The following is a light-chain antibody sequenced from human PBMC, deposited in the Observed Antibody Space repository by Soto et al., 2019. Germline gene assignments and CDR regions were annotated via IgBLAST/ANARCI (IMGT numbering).Light chain of an antibody. Sequence: VLTQSPGTLSLSPGERATLSCRASQSVSSNYVAWYHQKPGQAPRLLIYDASYRATGIPARFSGSGSGTDFTLTISSLEPEDFAVYYCQQRSDWPSFGQGTRLEIK. CDR2: DAS. CDR1: QSVSSN. CDR3: QQRSDWPS. J-gene: IGKJ5*01. V-gene: IGKV3-11*01.